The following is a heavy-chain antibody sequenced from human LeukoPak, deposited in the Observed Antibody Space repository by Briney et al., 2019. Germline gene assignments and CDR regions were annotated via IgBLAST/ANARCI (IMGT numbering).Heavy chain of an antibody. V-gene: IGHV1-8*01. J-gene: IGHJ4*02. D-gene: IGHD6-13*01. Sequence: ASVKVSCKASGYTFTSYDINWVRQATGQGLEWMGWMNPNSGNTGYAQKFQGRVTMTRNTPISTAYMELSSLRSEDTAVYYCARGVAAAGQYYFDYWGQGTLVTVSS. CDR3: ARGVAAAGQYYFDY. CDR2: MNPNSGNT. CDR1: GYTFTSYD.